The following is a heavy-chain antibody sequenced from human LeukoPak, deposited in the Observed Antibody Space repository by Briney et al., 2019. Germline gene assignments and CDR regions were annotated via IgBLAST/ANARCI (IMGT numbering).Heavy chain of an antibody. V-gene: IGHV3-30*03. CDR2: ISNDGSRK. CDR1: GFTFSRHG. Sequence: PGRSLRLSCAPSGFTFSRHGMHWVRQAPGKGLEWVAIISNDGSRKYYAHSVEGRFTISRDNSKNTLYLQMNSLRAEDTAVYYCARDSCGGDCYYFDYWGQGTLVTVSS. D-gene: IGHD2-21*02. J-gene: IGHJ4*02. CDR3: ARDSCGGDCYYFDY.